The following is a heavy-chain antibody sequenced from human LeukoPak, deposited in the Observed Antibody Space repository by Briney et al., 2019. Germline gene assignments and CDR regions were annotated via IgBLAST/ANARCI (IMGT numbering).Heavy chain of an antibody. J-gene: IGHJ6*02. D-gene: IGHD3-22*01. CDR2: INHSGST. CDR3: ATGEYYYDSSGYYYDCGMDV. Sequence: PSETLSLTCAVYGGFFSGYYWSWIRQPPGKGLEWIGEINHSGSTNYSPSLKSRVTISVDTSKNQFSLKLSSVTAADTAVYYCATGEYYYDSSGYYYDCGMDVWGQGTTVTVSS. CDR1: GGFFSGYY. V-gene: IGHV4-34*01.